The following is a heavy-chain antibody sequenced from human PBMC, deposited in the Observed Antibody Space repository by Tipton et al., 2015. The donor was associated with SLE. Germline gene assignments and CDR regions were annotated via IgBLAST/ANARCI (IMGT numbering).Heavy chain of an antibody. V-gene: IGHV3-13*01. CDR1: GFTFSSYD. D-gene: IGHD7-27*01. CDR2: IGTVGDT. Sequence: SLRLSCAASGFTFSSYDMHWVRQATGKGLEWVSAIGTVGDTYYPGSVKGRFTISRENAKNSLYLQMNSLRAGDTAVYYCARSNWGFDYWGQGILVTVSS. CDR3: ARSNWGFDY. J-gene: IGHJ4*02.